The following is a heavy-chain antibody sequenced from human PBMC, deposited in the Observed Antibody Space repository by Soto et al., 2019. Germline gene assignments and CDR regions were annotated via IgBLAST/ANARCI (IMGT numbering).Heavy chain of an antibody. CDR2: ISSDGGNK. V-gene: IGHV3-30*18. CDR3: AKETDYYDSSGYAFDY. Sequence: PGGSLRLSCAASGFTFSTYGMHWVRQAPGKGLEWVAVISSDGGNKYYGDSVKGRFTISRDNSKNTFYLQMNSLRAEDTAVYYCAKETDYYDSSGYAFDYWGQGTLVTVYS. J-gene: IGHJ4*02. D-gene: IGHD3-22*01. CDR1: GFTFSTYG.